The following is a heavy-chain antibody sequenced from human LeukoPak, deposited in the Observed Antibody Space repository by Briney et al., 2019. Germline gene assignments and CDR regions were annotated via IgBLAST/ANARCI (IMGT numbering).Heavy chain of an antibody. CDR1: GYTLTELS. Sequence: GAPVKVSCKVSGYTLTELSMHWVRQAPGKGLEWMGGFDPEDGETIYAQKFQGRVTMTEDTSTDTAYMKLSSLRSEDTAVYYCATDRGAVAHDAFDIWGQGTMVTVSS. V-gene: IGHV1-24*01. CDR2: FDPEDGET. D-gene: IGHD6-19*01. CDR3: ATDRGAVAHDAFDI. J-gene: IGHJ3*02.